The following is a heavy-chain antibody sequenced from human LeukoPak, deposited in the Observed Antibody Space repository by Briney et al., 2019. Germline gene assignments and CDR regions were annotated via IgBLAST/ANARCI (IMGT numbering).Heavy chain of an antibody. Sequence: GGSLRLPCAASGFTFSKHGMNWVRQAPGKGLEWVSGISPSGDITYYADSVKGRFTISRDNSKNTLYLEVISLTAEDTAVYYCAKDDAWLRFGEWSQGTLVTVSS. D-gene: IGHD3-10*01. CDR3: AKDDAWLRFGE. CDR1: GFTFSKHG. CDR2: ISPSGDIT. J-gene: IGHJ4*02. V-gene: IGHV3-23*01.